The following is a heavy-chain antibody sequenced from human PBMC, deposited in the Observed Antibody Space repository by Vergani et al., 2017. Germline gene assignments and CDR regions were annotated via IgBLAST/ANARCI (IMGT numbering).Heavy chain of an antibody. CDR1: GGSISSGDYY. CDR2: IYTSGST. V-gene: IGHV4-61*02. D-gene: IGHD6-6*01. Sequence: QVQLQESGPGLVKPSQTLSLTCTVSGGSISSGDYYWSWIRQPPGKGLEWIGRIYTSGSTNYNPSLKSRVTMSVDTSKNQFSLKLSSVTAADTAVYYCARVGRYSSSSFYYYYYMDVWGKGTTVTVSS. J-gene: IGHJ6*03. CDR3: ARVGRYSSSSFYYYYYMDV.